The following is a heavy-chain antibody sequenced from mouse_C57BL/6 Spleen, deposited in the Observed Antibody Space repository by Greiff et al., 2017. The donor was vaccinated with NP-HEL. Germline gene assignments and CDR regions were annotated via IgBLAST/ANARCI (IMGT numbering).Heavy chain of an antibody. V-gene: IGHV1-52*01. D-gene: IGHD1-1*01. CDR2: IDPSDSET. J-gene: IGHJ1*03. Sequence: QVQLQQPGAELVRPGSSVKLSCKASGYTFTSYWMHWVKQRPIQGLEWIGNIDPSDSETHYIQKFKDKATLTVDNSSSTAYMQLSSLTSADSAVYYCARFYYYGSSAYWYFDVWGTGTTVTVSS. CDR3: ARFYYYGSSAYWYFDV. CDR1: GYTFTSYW.